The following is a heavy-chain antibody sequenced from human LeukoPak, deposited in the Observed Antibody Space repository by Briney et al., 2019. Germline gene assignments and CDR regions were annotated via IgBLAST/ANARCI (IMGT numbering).Heavy chain of an antibody. J-gene: IGHJ4*02. Sequence: GESLKISCKGSGYSFTHYWIGWVRQMPGRGLEWMGIIYPADSDTRYSPSFQGQVTISADKSISTAYLQWSSLKASDTAMYYCARILGYCSGGSCYSDFDYWGQGTLVTVSS. D-gene: IGHD2-15*01. CDR1: GYSFTHYW. CDR3: ARILGYCSGGSCYSDFDY. CDR2: IYPADSDT. V-gene: IGHV5-51*01.